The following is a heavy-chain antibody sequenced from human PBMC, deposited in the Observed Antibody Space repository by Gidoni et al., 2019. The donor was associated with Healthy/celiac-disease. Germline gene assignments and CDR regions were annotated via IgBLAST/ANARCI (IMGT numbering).Heavy chain of an antibody. V-gene: IGHV4-39*01. Sequence: QLQLQESGPGLVKPSETLSLTCTVSGGSISSSSYYWGWIRQPPGKGLEWIGSIYYSGSTYYNPSLKSRVTISVDTSKNQFSLKLSSVTAADTAVYYCASVWGAAAAPVDAFDIWGQGTMVTVSS. J-gene: IGHJ3*02. CDR2: IYYSGST. CDR1: GGSISSSSYY. CDR3: ASVWGAAAAPVDAFDI. D-gene: IGHD6-13*01.